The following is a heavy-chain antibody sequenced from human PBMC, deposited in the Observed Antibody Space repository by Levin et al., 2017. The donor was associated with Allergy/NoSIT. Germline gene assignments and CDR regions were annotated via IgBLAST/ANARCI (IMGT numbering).Heavy chain of an antibody. CDR1: GFTFSNYW. D-gene: IGHD4-17*01. V-gene: IGHV3-7*01. CDR3: ARVSRTTVTTVDY. CDR2: IKQDGSEK. Sequence: QSGGSLRLSCAASGFTFSNYWMSWVRQAPGKGLEWVANIKQDGSEKYYVDSVKGRFTISRDNAKNSLYLQMNSLRAEDTAVYYCARVSRTTVTTVDYWGQGTLVTVSS. J-gene: IGHJ4*02.